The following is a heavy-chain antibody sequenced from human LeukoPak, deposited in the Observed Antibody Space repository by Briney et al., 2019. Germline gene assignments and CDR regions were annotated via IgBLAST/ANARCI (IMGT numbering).Heavy chain of an antibody. V-gene: IGHV1-8*03. CDR3: ARDPNPRYDFWSGYLGSFDY. Sequence: RASVKVSCKASGYTFTGYYMHWVRQAPGQGLEWMGWMNPNSGNTGYAQKFQGRVTITRNTSISTAYMELSSLRSEDTAVYYCARDPNPRYDFWSGYLGSFDYWGQGTLVTVSS. J-gene: IGHJ4*02. CDR2: MNPNSGNT. CDR1: GYTFTGYY. D-gene: IGHD3-3*01.